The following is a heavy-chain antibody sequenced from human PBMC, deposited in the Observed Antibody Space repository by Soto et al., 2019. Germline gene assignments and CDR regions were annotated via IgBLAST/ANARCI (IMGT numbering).Heavy chain of an antibody. D-gene: IGHD2-15*01. V-gene: IGHV3-23*01. CDR1: RFTFSNNA. CDR2: ISGSGGST. CDR3: ARDDHAGYCSGGSCSTCFDH. J-gene: IGHJ4*02. Sequence: EVQLLESGGGLVQPGGSLRLSCAASRFTFSNNAMNWVRQAPGKGLEWVSAISGSGGSTYYADSVKGRFTISRDNSKNTLYLQMNSLRAEDTALYYCARDDHAGYCSGGSCSTCFDHRGQGTLVTVPS.